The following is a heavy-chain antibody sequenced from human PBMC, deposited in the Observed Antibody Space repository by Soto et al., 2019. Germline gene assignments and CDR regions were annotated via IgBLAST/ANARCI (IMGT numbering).Heavy chain of an antibody. D-gene: IGHD3-10*01. Sequence: QVQLVQSGAEVKKPGASVKVSCKASGYTFTSYAMHWVRQAPGQRLEWMGWINAGNGNTKYSQKFQGRVTITRDTSASTAYRELSSLRSEDTAVYYCARGLPITIGYFDYWGQGTLVTVSS. CDR3: ARGLPITIGYFDY. J-gene: IGHJ4*02. CDR1: GYTFTSYA. CDR2: INAGNGNT. V-gene: IGHV1-3*01.